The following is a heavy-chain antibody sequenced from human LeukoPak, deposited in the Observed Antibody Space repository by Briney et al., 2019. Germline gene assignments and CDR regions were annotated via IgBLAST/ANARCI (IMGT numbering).Heavy chain of an antibody. V-gene: IGHV3-23*01. CDR1: GFTFSSHA. J-gene: IGHJ6*03. Sequence: PGGSLRLSCAASGFTFSSHAMSWVRQAPGEGLEWVSAVSGSGDNTYYADSVEGRFTISRDNSKNTLYLHMSSLRAEDTAVYYCACTAYYYYYLDVWGKGTTVTVSS. D-gene: IGHD5-18*01. CDR3: ACTAYYYYYLDV. CDR2: VSGSGDNT.